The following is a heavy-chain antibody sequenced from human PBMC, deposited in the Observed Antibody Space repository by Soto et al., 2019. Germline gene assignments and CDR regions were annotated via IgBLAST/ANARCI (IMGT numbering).Heavy chain of an antibody. J-gene: IGHJ4*02. CDR1: GYTFTSYD. CDR3: ASHYYGSGIYYTSHFDY. CDR2: MNPKSGNT. D-gene: IGHD3-10*01. V-gene: IGHV1-8*01. Sequence: QVQLVQSGAEVKKPGASVKVSCKASGYTFTSYDINWVRQATGQGLEWMGWMNPKSGNTGYGQKFKGRVTMTRNTSISTAYMELSSLRSEDTAVYYGASHYYGSGIYYTSHFDYGGQGTLVTVSS.